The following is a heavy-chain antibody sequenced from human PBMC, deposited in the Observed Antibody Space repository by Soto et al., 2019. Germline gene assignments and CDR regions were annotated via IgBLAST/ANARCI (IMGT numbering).Heavy chain of an antibody. Sequence: EVQLVESGGSLVKPGGSLRLSCAGSGFTFSNVWMNWVRQAPGKGLEWVGRIKSETDGGTIDYAAPVKGRFTISRDDSNNTLYLQMNSLKTEDTATYYCTPLALKYNSDWYPLSDWGQGTRVTVSS. CDR2: IKSETDGGTI. J-gene: IGHJ4*02. V-gene: IGHV3-15*07. CDR3: TPLALKYNSDWYPLSD. D-gene: IGHD6-19*01. CDR1: GFTFSNVW.